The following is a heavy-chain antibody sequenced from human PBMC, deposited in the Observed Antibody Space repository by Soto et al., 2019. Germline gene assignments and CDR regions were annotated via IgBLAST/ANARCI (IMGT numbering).Heavy chain of an antibody. J-gene: IGHJ4*02. D-gene: IGHD6-13*01. CDR3: ARDSRAAAGNRRYYFDY. CDR1: CGPIRSSSW. Sequence: QVQLQESGPGLIKPSGTLSLTCAVSCGPIRSSSWWSWVRQPPGKGLEWIGEIYHTGNTNYNPSLESRVTSSVDKSQNHFSLNLNSVTAAVTALYYCARDSRAAAGNRRYYFDYWGQGTLVIVSS. V-gene: IGHV4-4*02. CDR2: IYHTGNT.